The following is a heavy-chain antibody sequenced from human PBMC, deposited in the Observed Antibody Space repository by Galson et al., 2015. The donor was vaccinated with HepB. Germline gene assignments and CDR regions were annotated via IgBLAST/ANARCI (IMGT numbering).Heavy chain of an antibody. Sequence: SLRLSCAASGFTVSSDYMNWVRQAPGKGLEWVSVIYTGGSTYYADPVKGRFTIPRDNSKNTVSLQMNRLRPEDTAVYYCARILYNWNLNYYYGMDVWGQGTTVTVTS. J-gene: IGHJ6*02. D-gene: IGHD1-20*01. CDR2: IYTGGST. CDR3: ARILYNWNLNYYYGMDV. V-gene: IGHV3-66*02. CDR1: GFTVSSDY.